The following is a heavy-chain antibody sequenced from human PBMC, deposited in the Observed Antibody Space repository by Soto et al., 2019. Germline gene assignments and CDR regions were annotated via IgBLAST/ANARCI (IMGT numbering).Heavy chain of an antibody. D-gene: IGHD2-2*03. J-gene: IGHJ4*02. Sequence: SETLSLTCTVSGGSIGSSSYYWGWIRQPPGKGLEWIGSIYDNGSTNYSPSLKSRLTTSVDTSKNHFSLKLISVTTADTAVYFCAREGNLGRWIQPLDSWGQGTLVTVSS. CDR1: GGSIGSSSYY. CDR2: IYDNGST. CDR3: AREGNLGRWIQPLDS. V-gene: IGHV4-39*07.